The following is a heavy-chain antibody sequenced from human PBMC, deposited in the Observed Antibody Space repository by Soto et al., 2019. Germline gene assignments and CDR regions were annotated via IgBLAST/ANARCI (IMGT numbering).Heavy chain of an antibody. Sequence: VGWIRQPPGKAPEWLALIYWNDDKRYSPSLNSRLTITKDNSKNQVVITMSNMDAVDTAIYFCFASNSLHTYYTYG. J-gene: IGHJ6*01. D-gene: IGHD2-2*02. V-gene: IGHV2-5*01. CDR2: IYWNDDK. CDR3: FASNSLHTYYTYG.